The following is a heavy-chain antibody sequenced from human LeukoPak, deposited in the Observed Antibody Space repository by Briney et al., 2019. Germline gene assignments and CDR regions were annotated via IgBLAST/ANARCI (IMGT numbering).Heavy chain of an antibody. D-gene: IGHD1-1*01. V-gene: IGHV4-59*01. J-gene: IGHJ4*02. Sequence: SETLSLTCTVSGGSIRSYYWSWIRQPPGKGLEWIAYISYSGITNYNPSLKSRVTISVDTSKNQLSLKLSSVTAADTAVYYCARWNEGFGYWGQGTLVTVSS. CDR2: ISYSGIT. CDR1: GGSIRSYY. CDR3: ARWNEGFGY.